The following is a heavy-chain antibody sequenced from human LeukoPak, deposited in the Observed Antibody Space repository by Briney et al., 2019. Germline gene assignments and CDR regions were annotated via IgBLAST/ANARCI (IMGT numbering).Heavy chain of an antibody. Sequence: QPGGSLRLSCAAPGFTFNSYAMSWVRQAAGKGLEWVSRISGSGGSTYYADSVKGRFTISRDSSKNMLYLQMNILRAEDTAIYYCAKDGIDSGDPNGFDPWGQGTLVTVSS. CDR2: ISGSGGST. V-gene: IGHV3-23*01. CDR3: AKDGIDSGDPNGFDP. CDR1: GFTFNSYA. D-gene: IGHD3-10*01. J-gene: IGHJ5*02.